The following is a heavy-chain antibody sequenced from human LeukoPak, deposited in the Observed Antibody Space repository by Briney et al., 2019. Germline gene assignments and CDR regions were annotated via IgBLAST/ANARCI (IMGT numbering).Heavy chain of an antibody. CDR3: ARALYDYVWGSYRQFDY. V-gene: IGHV1-46*01. D-gene: IGHD3-16*02. Sequence: GASVNVSCKASGYTFTSYYMHWVRQAPGQGLEWMGIINPSSGSTSYAQKFQGRVTITADESTSTAYMELSSLRSEDTAVYYCARALYDYVWGSYRQFDYWGQGTLVTVSS. J-gene: IGHJ4*02. CDR2: INPSSGST. CDR1: GYTFTSYY.